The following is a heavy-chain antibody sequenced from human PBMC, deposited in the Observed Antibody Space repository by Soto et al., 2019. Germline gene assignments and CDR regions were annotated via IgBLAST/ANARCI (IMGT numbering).Heavy chain of an antibody. V-gene: IGHV5-10-1*01. CDR1: GYSFTSYW. CDR2: IDPSDSYT. D-gene: IGHD5-18*01. J-gene: IGHJ6*02. CDR3: ARHNRIHLWPDYYYYGMDV. Sequence: GESLKISCKGSGYSFTSYWISWVRQMPGKGLEWMGRIDPSDSYTNYSPSFQGHVTISADKSISTAYLQWSSLKASDTAMYYCARHNRIHLWPDYYYYGMDVWGQGTTVTVSS.